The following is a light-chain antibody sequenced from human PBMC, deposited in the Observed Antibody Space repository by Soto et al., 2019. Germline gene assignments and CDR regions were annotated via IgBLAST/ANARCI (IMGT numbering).Light chain of an antibody. CDR2: DVS. V-gene: IGLV2-18*01. CDR1: SRDVTDYYR. J-gene: IGLJ1*01. Sequence: QSALTQPPSVSGSPGQSVTISCTGTSRDVTDYYRVSWYQQPPGTAPKLLIYDVSNRPSGVPDRFSGSRSGNTASLTISGLQAEDEADYYCSLYTSSSTYVFGTGTKLTVL. CDR3: SLYTSSSTYV.